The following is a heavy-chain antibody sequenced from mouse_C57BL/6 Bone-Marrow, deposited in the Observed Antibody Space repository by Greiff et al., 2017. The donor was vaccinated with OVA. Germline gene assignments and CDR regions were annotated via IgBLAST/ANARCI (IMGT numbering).Heavy chain of an antibody. D-gene: IGHD1-1*01. V-gene: IGHV1-42*01. Sequence: VQLKQSGPELVKPGASVKISCKASGYSFTGYYMNWVKQSPEKSLEWIGEINPSTGGTTYNQKFKAKATLTVDKSSSTAYMQLKSLTSEDSAVYYCARDGSRYFDVWGTGTTVTVSS. CDR1: GYSFTGYY. J-gene: IGHJ1*03. CDR3: ARDGSRYFDV. CDR2: INPSTGGT.